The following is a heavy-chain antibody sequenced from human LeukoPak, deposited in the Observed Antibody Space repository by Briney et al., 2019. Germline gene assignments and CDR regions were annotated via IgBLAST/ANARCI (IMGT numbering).Heavy chain of an antibody. D-gene: IGHD7-27*01. J-gene: IGHJ6*02. CDR2: IYYSGST. Sequence: SRTLSLSCTVSGGSISSGGYYWIWIRQHPGKGLVWIGYIYYSGSTYYNPFLKSRVTISVDTSKNQFSLKLSTVTAADTAVYYCARAGAFDYYYGMDVWGQGTTVTVSS. CDR3: ARAGAFDYYYGMDV. CDR1: GGSISSGGYY. V-gene: IGHV4-31*03.